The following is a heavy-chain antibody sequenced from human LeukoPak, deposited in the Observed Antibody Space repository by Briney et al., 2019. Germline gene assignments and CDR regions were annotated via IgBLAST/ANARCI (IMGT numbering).Heavy chain of an antibody. CDR3: AKELGAAGNGCWFDP. CDR1: GFTFDDYA. Sequence: GRSLRLSCAASGFTFDDYAMHWVRHAPGKGLEGVSGISWNSGSIDYADSVKGRFTISRDNAKNSLYLQMNSLRAEDTALYYCAKELGAAGNGCWFDPWGQGTLVTVSS. V-gene: IGHV3-9*01. CDR2: ISWNSGSI. J-gene: IGHJ5*02. D-gene: IGHD6-13*01.